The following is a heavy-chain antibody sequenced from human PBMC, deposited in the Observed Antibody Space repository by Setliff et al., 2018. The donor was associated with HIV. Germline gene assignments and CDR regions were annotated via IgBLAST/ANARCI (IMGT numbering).Heavy chain of an antibody. J-gene: IGHJ6*03. CDR1: GFTFSGSA. V-gene: IGHV3-73*01. CDR3: TRRLIDTYYYEPGTYPSMDV. D-gene: IGHD3-10*01. Sequence: GGSLRLSCAASGFTFSGSAIRWVRQAPGKGLEWVGRIRSKDNSYATTYPASLKGRFTISRDDSKNTAYLQMYSLKTEDTAVYYCTRRLIDTYYYEPGTYPSMDVWGKGTTVTVSS. CDR2: IRSKDNSYAT.